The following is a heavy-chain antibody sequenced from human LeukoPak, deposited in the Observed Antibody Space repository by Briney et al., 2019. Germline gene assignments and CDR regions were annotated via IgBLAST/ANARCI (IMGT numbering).Heavy chain of an antibody. CDR2: IYYSGST. Sequence: SETLSLTCTVSGGSISSSSYYWGWIRQPPGKGLEWIGSIYYSGSTYYNPSLKSRVTISVDTSKNQFSLKLSSVTAADTAVYYCARDVTMRYFDYWGQGTLVTVSS. CDR1: GGSISSSSYY. CDR3: ARDVTMRYFDY. V-gene: IGHV4-39*01. J-gene: IGHJ4*02. D-gene: IGHD3-22*01.